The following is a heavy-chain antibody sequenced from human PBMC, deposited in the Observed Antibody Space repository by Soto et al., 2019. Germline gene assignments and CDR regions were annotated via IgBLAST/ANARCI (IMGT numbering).Heavy chain of an antibody. Sequence: ASVKVSCKASGYTFTSYGISWVRQAPGQGLEWMGWISAYNGNTNYAQKLQGRVTMTTDTSTSTAYMELRSLRSDDTAVYYCARYFWSGQLPFYFDQWGQGTLVTVSS. J-gene: IGHJ4*02. CDR3: ARYFWSGQLPFYFDQ. CDR2: ISAYNGNT. D-gene: IGHD3-3*01. V-gene: IGHV1-18*01. CDR1: GYTFTSYG.